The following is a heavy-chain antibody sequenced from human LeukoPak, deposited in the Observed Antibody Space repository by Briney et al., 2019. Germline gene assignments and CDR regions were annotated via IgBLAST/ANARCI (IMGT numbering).Heavy chain of an antibody. D-gene: IGHD2-8*01. Sequence: SETLSLTCAVYGGSFSGYYWSWIRQPPGKGLEWIGEINHSESTNYNPSLKSRVTISVDTSKNQFSLKLSSVTAADTAVYYCARPTPYCTNGVCPLGYFDYWGQGTLVTVSS. V-gene: IGHV4-34*01. CDR1: GGSFSGYY. CDR3: ARPTPYCTNGVCPLGYFDY. CDR2: INHSEST. J-gene: IGHJ4*02.